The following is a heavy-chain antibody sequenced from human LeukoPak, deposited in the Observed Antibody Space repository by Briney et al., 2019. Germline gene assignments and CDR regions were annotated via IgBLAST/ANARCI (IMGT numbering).Heavy chain of an antibody. CDR2: IIPIFGTA. D-gene: IGHD3-10*01. CDR1: GSTFGSYA. Sequence: GSSVKVSCKASGSTFGSYAISWVRQAPGQGLEWMGGIIPIFGTANYAQKFQGRVTITADESTSTAYMELSSLRSEDTAVYYCARDRITMVRGVIITAQYYYYYGMDVWGQGTTVTVSS. J-gene: IGHJ6*02. CDR3: ARDRITMVRGVIITAQYYYYYGMDV. V-gene: IGHV1-69*01.